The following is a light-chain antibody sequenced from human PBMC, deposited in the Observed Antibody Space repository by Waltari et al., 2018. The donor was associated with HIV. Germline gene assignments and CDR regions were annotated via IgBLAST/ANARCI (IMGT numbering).Light chain of an antibody. Sequence: QSVLTQPPSVSAAPGQKVTVSCSGSGSNIGNNYVSWYQQLPATAPKLRIYETNKRPSGIPDRFSGSKSGTSATLGITGLQTGDEADYYCGTWDNSLGGYIFGSGTKVTV. CDR2: ETN. CDR3: GTWDNSLGGYI. J-gene: IGLJ1*01. V-gene: IGLV1-51*02. CDR1: GSNIGNNY.